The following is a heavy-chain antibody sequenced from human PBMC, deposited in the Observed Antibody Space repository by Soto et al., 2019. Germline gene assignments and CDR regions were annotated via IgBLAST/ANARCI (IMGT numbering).Heavy chain of an antibody. CDR1: GFTFSSYA. Sequence: GSLRLSCGASGFTFSSYAMSWVRQAPGEGLEWVSAISGSGGSTYYADSVKGRFTISRDNSKNTLYLQMNSLRAEDTAVYYCAKDYYYDSSGYLNWYFDLWGRGTLVTVSS. CDR2: ISGSGGST. V-gene: IGHV3-23*01. D-gene: IGHD3-22*01. J-gene: IGHJ2*01. CDR3: AKDYYYDSSGYLNWYFDL.